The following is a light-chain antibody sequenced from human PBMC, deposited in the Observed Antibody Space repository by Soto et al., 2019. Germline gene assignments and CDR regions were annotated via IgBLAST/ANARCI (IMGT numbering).Light chain of an antibody. J-gene: IGLJ2*01. V-gene: IGLV2-18*02. CDR1: SSDVGSYNR. CDR2: EVS. CDR3: SSHTISGPL. Sequence: QSVLTQPPSVSGSPGQSVTISCTGTSSDVGSYNRVSWYQQSPGTAPKLMIYEVSNRPSGVPDRFSGSKSGNTASLTISGLQAEDEADYYCSSHTISGPLFGGGTKVTVL.